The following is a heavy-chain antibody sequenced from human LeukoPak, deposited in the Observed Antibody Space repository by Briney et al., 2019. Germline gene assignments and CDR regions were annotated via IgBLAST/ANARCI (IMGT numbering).Heavy chain of an antibody. V-gene: IGHV3-7*01. CDR2: IKQDGSGK. J-gene: IGHJ4*02. CDR1: GFTFSSYW. D-gene: IGHD6-6*01. Sequence: GGSLRLSCAASGFTFSSYWMGWVRQAPGKGLEWVANIKQDGSGKYYVDSVKGRFTISRINAKNSLYLQMNSLRAEDTAVYYCARGEYSSSATVDYWGQGTLVTVSA. CDR3: ARGEYSSSATVDY.